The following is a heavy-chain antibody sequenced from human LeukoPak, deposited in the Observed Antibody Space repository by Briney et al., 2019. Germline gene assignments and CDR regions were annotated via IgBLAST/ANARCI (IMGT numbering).Heavy chain of an antibody. CDR1: GGSVSSASYY. D-gene: IGHD5-18*01. CDR3: ARGPHIQLWSAFDY. V-gene: IGHV4-61*01. Sequence: PSETLSLTCTVSGGSVSSASYYWSWIRQPPGKGLEWIGFIYYSGSTNYSPSLKSRVTISVDTSKNQFSLKLSSVTAADTAVYYCARGPHIQLWSAFDYWGQGTLVTVSS. J-gene: IGHJ4*02. CDR2: IYYSGST.